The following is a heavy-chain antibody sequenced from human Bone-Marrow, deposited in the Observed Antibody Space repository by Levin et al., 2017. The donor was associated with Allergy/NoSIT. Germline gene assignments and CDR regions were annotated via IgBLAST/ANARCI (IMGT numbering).Heavy chain of an antibody. J-gene: IGHJ6*02. CDR3: ALRQFDSSSWAYDYGMDV. CDR1: GFTFSSYS. D-gene: IGHD6-13*01. CDR2: ISSSSSTI. Sequence: QAGGSLRLSCAASGFTFSSYSMNWVRQAPGKGLEWVSYISSSSSTIYYADSVKGRFTISRDNAKNSLYLQMNSLRAEDTAVYYCALRQFDSSSWAYDYGMDVWGQGTTVTVSS. V-gene: IGHV3-48*04.